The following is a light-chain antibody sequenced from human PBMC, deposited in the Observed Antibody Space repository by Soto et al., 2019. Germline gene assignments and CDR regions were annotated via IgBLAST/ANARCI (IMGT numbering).Light chain of an antibody. J-gene: IGKJ5*01. V-gene: IGKV3-11*01. CDR3: QQRNIWPPVT. Sequence: EIVLTQSPATLSLSPGERATLSCRASPSVTNFLAWYQQKPGQAPRLLIYGAFNRATGIPARFSGSGSGTDFTLTISNLEPEDSAIYNCQQRNIWPPVTFGQGTRLEIK. CDR2: GAF. CDR1: PSVTNF.